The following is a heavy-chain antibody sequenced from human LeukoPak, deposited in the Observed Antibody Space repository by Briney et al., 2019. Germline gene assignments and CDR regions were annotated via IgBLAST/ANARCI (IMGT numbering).Heavy chain of an antibody. CDR1: GFTFDAYA. J-gene: IGHJ4*02. CDR3: AKDYSSTLTGFDY. CDR2: ITWNSGSV. V-gene: IGHV3-9*03. D-gene: IGHD6-13*01. Sequence: GGSLRLSCAASGFTFDAYAMHWVRQAQGKGLEWVSGITWNSGSVGYADSVKGRFTISRGNAKNSLYLQVNSLRAEDMALYYCAKDYSSTLTGFDYWGQGTLVTVSS.